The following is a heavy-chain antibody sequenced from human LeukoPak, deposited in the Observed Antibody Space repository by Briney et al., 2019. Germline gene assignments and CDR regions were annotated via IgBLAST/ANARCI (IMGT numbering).Heavy chain of an antibody. CDR1: GGSISSGGYS. J-gene: IGHJ4*02. D-gene: IGHD3-22*01. Sequence: SETLSLTCTVSGGSISSGGYSWSWIRQHPGKGLEWIGYIYYSGSTYYNPSLKSRVTISVDTSKNQFSLKLSSVTAADTAVYYCARVPAAGSGYFDYWGQGTLVTVSS. CDR3: ARVPAAGSGYFDY. V-gene: IGHV4-31*03. CDR2: IYYSGST.